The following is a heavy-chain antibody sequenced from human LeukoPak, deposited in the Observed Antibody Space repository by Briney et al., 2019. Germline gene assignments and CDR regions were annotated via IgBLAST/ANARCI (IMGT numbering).Heavy chain of an antibody. CDR2: IYHSGST. Sequence: NSSETLSLTCTVSGYSISSGYYWGWIRQPPGKGLEWIGSIYHSGSTYYNPSLKSRVTISVDTSKNQFSLKLSSVTAADTAVYYCAREGGGYYGSGSYSRDYYYYYMDVWGKGTTVTVSS. CDR1: GYSISSGYY. D-gene: IGHD3-10*01. J-gene: IGHJ6*03. V-gene: IGHV4-38-2*02. CDR3: AREGGGYYGSGSYSRDYYYYYMDV.